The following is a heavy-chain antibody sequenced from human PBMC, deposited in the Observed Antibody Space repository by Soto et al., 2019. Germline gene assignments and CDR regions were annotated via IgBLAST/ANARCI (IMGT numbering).Heavy chain of an antibody. V-gene: IGHV4-61*01. CDR3: ARVGAGVLRFLEWYPTHYYYYGMDV. Sequence: SETLSLTCTVSGDSVSSASYYWSWIRQPPGKGLEWIGYISYSGSTNYSPSLKSRVTMSVDASKNQFSLKLSSVTAADTAVYYCARVGAGVLRFLEWYPTHYYYYGMDVWGQGTTVTVS. D-gene: IGHD3-3*01. CDR1: GDSVSSASYY. CDR2: ISYSGST. J-gene: IGHJ6*02.